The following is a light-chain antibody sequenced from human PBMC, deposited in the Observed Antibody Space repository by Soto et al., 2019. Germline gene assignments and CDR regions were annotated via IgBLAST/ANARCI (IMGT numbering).Light chain of an antibody. J-gene: IGKJ1*01. CDR3: MQSIQLPWT. CDR2: KVS. CDR1: QSLEYSDGKTY. Sequence: VVMTQSPLSLPVTLGQPASISCTSSQSLEYSDGKTYLNWFLQRPGQSPRRLIYKVSNRDSGVPDRFSGSGSGTDFTLEISRVEAEDVGVYYCMQSIQLPWTFGQGTKVDIK. V-gene: IGKV2-30*01.